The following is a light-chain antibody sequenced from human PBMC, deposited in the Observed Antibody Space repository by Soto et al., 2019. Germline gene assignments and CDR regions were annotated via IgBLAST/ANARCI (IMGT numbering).Light chain of an antibody. CDR1: QGISTY. J-gene: IGKJ1*01. CDR2: EAS. Sequence: DIQMTQSPSSLSASVGDRVTITCRASQGISTYLKWYQHRPGKAPKLLIFEASTLHSGVPSGFSARGSGTDYTRTLSSLQPEDFATYDCQQTDRTRTFGPWTRVE. V-gene: IGKV1-39*01. CDR3: QQTDRTRT.